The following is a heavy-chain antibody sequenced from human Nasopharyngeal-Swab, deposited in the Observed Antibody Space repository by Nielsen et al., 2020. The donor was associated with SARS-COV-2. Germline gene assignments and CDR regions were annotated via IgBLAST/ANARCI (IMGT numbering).Heavy chain of an antibody. CDR2: INHSGST. V-gene: IGHV4-34*01. D-gene: IGHD3-9*01. CDR1: GGSFSGYY. J-gene: IGHJ5*02. CDR3: ARGPRILTGYRRGWFDP. Sequence: SETLSLTCAVYGGSFSGYYWSWIRQPPGKGLEWIGEINHSGSTNYNPSLKSRVTISVDTSKNQFSLKLSSVTAAGTAVYYCARGPRILTGYRRGWFDPWGQGTLVTVSS.